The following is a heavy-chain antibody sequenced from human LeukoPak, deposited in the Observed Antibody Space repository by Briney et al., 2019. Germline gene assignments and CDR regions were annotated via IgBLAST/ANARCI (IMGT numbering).Heavy chain of an antibody. Sequence: PSETLSLTCTVSGGSISSGSYYWSWIRQPAGKGLERIGRIYTSGSTNYNPSLKSRVTITVDTSKNQFSLKLSSVTAADTAVYYCARGFGSYGMTGMDVWGKGTTVTVSS. CDR1: GGSISSGSYY. CDR3: ARGFGSYGMTGMDV. J-gene: IGHJ6*03. CDR2: IYTSGST. D-gene: IGHD5-18*01. V-gene: IGHV4-61*02.